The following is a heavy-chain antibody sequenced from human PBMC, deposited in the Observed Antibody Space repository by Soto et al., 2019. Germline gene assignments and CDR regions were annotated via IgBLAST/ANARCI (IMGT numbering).Heavy chain of an antibody. CDR3: ATGVRPEEFNAVDI. D-gene: IGHD7-27*01. Sequence: EVQLVESGGGLVQPGGSLRLSCAASGITVSTNYMTWVRQAPGKGLDWVSVIYRNDKTYYADSVKGRFTISRDKSKNTLYLQMTSLPAADTAVYYCATGVRPEEFNAVDIWGQGTMVTFSS. V-gene: IGHV3-66*01. CDR2: IYRNDKT. J-gene: IGHJ3*02. CDR1: GITVSTNY.